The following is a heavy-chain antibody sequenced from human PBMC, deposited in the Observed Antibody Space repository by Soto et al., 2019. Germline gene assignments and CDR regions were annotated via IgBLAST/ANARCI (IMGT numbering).Heavy chain of an antibody. J-gene: IGHJ4*02. Sequence: SETQSLTCAVYGGSFRAYYWSWIRQSPGKGLEWIGEIHHSGSTNYKPSLKSRVTISVDTSKNQFSLELRSVTAADTAVYYCASYGSGSYYNGYYFDYWGQGTLVTVSS. CDR3: ASYGSGSYYNGYYFDY. V-gene: IGHV4-34*01. CDR2: IHHSGST. D-gene: IGHD3-10*01. CDR1: GGSFRAYY.